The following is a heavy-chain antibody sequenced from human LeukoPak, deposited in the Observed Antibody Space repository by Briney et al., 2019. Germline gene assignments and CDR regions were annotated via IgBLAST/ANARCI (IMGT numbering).Heavy chain of an antibody. J-gene: IGHJ4*02. Sequence: ASVKVSCKVSGYTLTELSMHWVRQAPGKGLEWMGGFDPEDGETIYAQKFQGRVTTAEDTSTDTAYMELSSLRSEDTAVYYCATELAVAGLYFDYWGQGTLVTVSS. CDR3: ATELAVAGLYFDY. V-gene: IGHV1-24*01. CDR1: GYTLTELS. D-gene: IGHD6-19*01. CDR2: FDPEDGET.